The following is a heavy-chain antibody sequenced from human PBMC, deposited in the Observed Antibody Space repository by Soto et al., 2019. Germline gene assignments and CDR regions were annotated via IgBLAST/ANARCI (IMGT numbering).Heavy chain of an antibody. J-gene: IGHJ4*02. D-gene: IGHD3-22*01. Sequence: PGGSLRLSCAASGFTFSSYGMHWVRQAPGKGLEWVAVISYDGSNKYYADSVKGRLTISRDNSKNTLYLQMNSLRAEDTAVYYCAKEAEKIVVVSHFDYWGQGTLVTVSS. CDR2: ISYDGSNK. CDR3: AKEAEKIVVVSHFDY. CDR1: GFTFSSYG. V-gene: IGHV3-30*18.